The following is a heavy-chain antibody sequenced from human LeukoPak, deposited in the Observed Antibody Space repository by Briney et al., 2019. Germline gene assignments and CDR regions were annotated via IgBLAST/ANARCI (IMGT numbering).Heavy chain of an antibody. V-gene: IGHV3-74*01. CDR2: INSDGSST. J-gene: IGHJ6*03. CDR3: ARDHLSSGSSPNYYYYYYMDV. D-gene: IGHD6-19*01. CDR1: GFTFSSYW. Sequence: GGSLRLSCAASGFTFSSYWMHWVRQAPGKGLVWVSRINSDGSSTNYSDSVKGRFTISRDNAKNTLYLQMNSLRAEDTAVYYCARDHLSSGSSPNYYYYYYMDVWGKGTTVTISS.